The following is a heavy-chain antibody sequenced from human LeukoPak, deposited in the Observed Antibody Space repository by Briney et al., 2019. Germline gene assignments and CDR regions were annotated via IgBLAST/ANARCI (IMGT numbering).Heavy chain of an antibody. Sequence: PSETLSLTCAVSGGSISSGGYSWSWIRQPPGKGLEWIGYIYYSGSTYYNPSLKSRVTISVDTSKNQFSLKLSSVTAADTAVYYCAREGYSYGFDYWGQGTLVTASS. V-gene: IGHV4-30-4*07. CDR3: AREGYSYGFDY. CDR2: IYYSGST. D-gene: IGHD5-18*01. J-gene: IGHJ4*02. CDR1: GGSISSGGYS.